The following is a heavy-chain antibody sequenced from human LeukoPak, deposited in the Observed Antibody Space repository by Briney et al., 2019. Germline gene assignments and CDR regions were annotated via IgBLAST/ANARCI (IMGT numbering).Heavy chain of an antibody. CDR2: IYHGGST. D-gene: IGHD5-18*01. V-gene: IGHV4-4*02. Sequence: SGTLSLTCAVSGGSISSSNWWSWVRQPPGKGLEWIGEIYHGGSTNYNPDLKSRVTISVDKSKNQFSLKLSSVTAADTAVYYCARTIWYSYGNHYFDYWGQGTLVTVSS. J-gene: IGHJ4*02. CDR3: ARTIWYSYGNHYFDY. CDR1: GGSISSSNW.